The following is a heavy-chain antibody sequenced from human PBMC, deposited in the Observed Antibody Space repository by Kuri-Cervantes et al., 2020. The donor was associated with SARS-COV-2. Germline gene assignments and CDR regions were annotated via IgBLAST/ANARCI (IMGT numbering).Heavy chain of an antibody. CDR1: GDSVSSDSAA. CDR2: TYYRSKWYN. V-gene: IGHV6-1*01. D-gene: IGHD3-16*01. CDR3: ARTGLGNFAIKAFDI. J-gene: IGHJ3*02. Sequence: SQTLSLTCAISGDSVSSDSAAWNWIRQSPSRGLERLGRTYYRSKWYNDYAPSVKTRISITPDTSKNQFSVQLNSVTPEDTAVYYCARTGLGNFAIKAFDIWGQGTMVTVSS.